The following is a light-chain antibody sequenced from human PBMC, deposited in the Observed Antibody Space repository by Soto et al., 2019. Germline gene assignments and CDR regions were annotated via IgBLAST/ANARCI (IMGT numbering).Light chain of an antibody. Sequence: DIQMTQSPSSLSASVGDRVTITCRASQSISSHLNWYQQKPGKAPKLLIYAASSLQSGVPSRFSGSGSGTDFTLTISSLQPEDFATYYCQHSDTTPRTFGQGTKVDIK. J-gene: IGKJ1*01. CDR3: QHSDTTPRT. CDR1: QSISSH. CDR2: AAS. V-gene: IGKV1-39*01.